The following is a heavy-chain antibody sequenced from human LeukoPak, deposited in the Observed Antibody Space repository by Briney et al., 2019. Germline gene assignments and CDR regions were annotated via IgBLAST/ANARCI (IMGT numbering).Heavy chain of an antibody. J-gene: IGHJ5*02. Sequence: SETLSLTCTVSGGSVSDYYWSWIRQPPGKGLEWIGEINHSGSTNYNPSLKSRVTISVDTSKNQFSLKLSSVTAADTAVYYCARRGFDPWGQGTLVTVSS. V-gene: IGHV4-34*01. CDR2: INHSGST. CDR1: GGSVSDYY. CDR3: ARRGFDP.